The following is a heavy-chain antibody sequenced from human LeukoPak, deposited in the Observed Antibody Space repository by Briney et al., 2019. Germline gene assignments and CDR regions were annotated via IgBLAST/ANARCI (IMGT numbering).Heavy chain of an antibody. CDR1: GFTFTSYW. CDR3: ARIMYSYYGMDV. V-gene: IGHV3-7*01. CDR2: IKQDGSEK. Sequence: GGSLRLSCAASGFTFTSYWMSWVRQSPGRGLEWVANIKQDGSEKYYVDSVEGRFTISRDNAKNSLFLQMNSLRAEDTAVYYCARIMYSYYGMDVWGQGTTVTVSS. D-gene: IGHD3-16*01. J-gene: IGHJ6*02.